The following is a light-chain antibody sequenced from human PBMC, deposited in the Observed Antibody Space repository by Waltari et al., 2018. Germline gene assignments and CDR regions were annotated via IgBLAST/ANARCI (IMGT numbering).Light chain of an antibody. CDR3: SSFTSRHLYV. Sequence: QSALTQPASVSGSPGQSITISCTGSSSDVGGYNYVSWYQQYPGKVPKIMIYEVNNRPSGVSSRVSGSKSGNTASLTISGLQADDDADYYCSSFTSRHLYVFGTGTAVTVL. V-gene: IGLV2-14*01. J-gene: IGLJ1*01. CDR1: SSDVGGYNY. CDR2: EVN.